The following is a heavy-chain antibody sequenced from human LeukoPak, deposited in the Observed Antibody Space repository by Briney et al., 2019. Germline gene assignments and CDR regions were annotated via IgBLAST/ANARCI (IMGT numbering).Heavy chain of an antibody. CDR3: ARYFDIVATIKIGWFDP. J-gene: IGHJ5*02. CDR1: GGSLSSSSYY. D-gene: IGHD5-12*01. V-gene: IGHV4-39*01. CDR2: IHYSGST. Sequence: SETLSLTCTVSGGSLSSSSYYWGWVRQPPGTGPGWLGSIHYSGSTYYNPSLKSRVTISVDTSKNQFSLKLSSVTAADTAVYYCARYFDIVATIKIGWFDPWGQGTLVTVSS.